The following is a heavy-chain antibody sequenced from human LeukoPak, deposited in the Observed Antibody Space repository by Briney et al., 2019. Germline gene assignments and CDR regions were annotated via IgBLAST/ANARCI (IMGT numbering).Heavy chain of an antibody. CDR3: ARDQEYYYDSSETHYFDY. V-gene: IGHV3-48*01. D-gene: IGHD3-22*01. J-gene: IGHJ4*02. Sequence: PGGSLRLSCAASGFTFSSYSMNWVRQAPGKGLEWVSYISSSSSTIYYADSVKGRFTISRDNAKNSLYLQMNSLRAEDTAVYYCARDQEYYYDSSETHYFDYWGQGTLVTVSS. CDR2: ISSSSSTI. CDR1: GFTFSSYS.